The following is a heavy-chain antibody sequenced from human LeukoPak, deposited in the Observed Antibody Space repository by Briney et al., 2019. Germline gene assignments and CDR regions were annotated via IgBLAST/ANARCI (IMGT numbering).Heavy chain of an antibody. CDR1: GGSFSGYY. J-gene: IGHJ3*02. CDR3: ARRDYDYVWGSYRAFDI. D-gene: IGHD3-16*02. V-gene: IGHV4-34*01. CDR2: INHSGST. Sequence: SETLSLTCAVYGGSFSGYYWSWIRQPPGKGLEWTGVINHSGSTNYNPSLKSRVTISVDTSKNQFSLKLSSVTAADTAVYYCARRDYDYVWGSYRAFDIWGQGTMVTVSS.